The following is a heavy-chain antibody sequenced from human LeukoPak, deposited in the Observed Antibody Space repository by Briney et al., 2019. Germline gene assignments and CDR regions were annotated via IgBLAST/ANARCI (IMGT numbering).Heavy chain of an antibody. CDR3: ARGRYCSADICSGGDAFDI. J-gene: IGHJ3*02. CDR2: IYTRGST. Sequence: SETLSLTCTAPGGSINNYYWSWIRQPAGKGLEWIGRIYTRGSTNYNPSLKSGVTMSVDTSKNQFSLNLSSVTAADTAVYYCARGRYCSADICSGGDAFDIWGQGTMVSVSS. D-gene: IGHD2-15*01. V-gene: IGHV4-4*07. CDR1: GGSINNYY.